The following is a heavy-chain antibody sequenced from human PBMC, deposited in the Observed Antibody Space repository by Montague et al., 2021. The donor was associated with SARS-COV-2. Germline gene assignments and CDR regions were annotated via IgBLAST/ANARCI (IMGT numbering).Heavy chain of an antibody. J-gene: IGHJ6*02. D-gene: IGHD3-22*01. CDR2: IYTSGST. CDR1: GGSISSGSYY. CDR3: ARDGGIGDSGSNTWSYYYYGMDV. Sequence: TLSLTCTVSGGSISSGSYYWSWIRQPAGKGLEWIGRIYTSGSTNYNPSLKSRVTISVDTSKNQFSLKLSSVTAADTAVYYCARDGGIGDSGSNTWSYYYYGMDVRGQGTTVTVSS. V-gene: IGHV4-61*02.